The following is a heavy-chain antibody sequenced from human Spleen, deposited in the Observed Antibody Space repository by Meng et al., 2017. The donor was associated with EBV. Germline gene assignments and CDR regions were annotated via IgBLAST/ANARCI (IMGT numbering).Heavy chain of an antibody. CDR1: GGSISSSSYY. Sequence: LDGPPPGPGLVKPSETLSLTCTVSGGSISSSSYYWGWIRQPPGKGLEWIGSMYYSGSTYYNPSLKSRVTISVDTSKNQFSLKLSSVTAADTAVYYCARVMGSSGYYTYYFDYWGQGTLVTVSS. D-gene: IGHD3-22*01. CDR3: ARVMGSSGYYTYYFDY. J-gene: IGHJ4*02. V-gene: IGHV4-39*07. CDR2: MYYSGST.